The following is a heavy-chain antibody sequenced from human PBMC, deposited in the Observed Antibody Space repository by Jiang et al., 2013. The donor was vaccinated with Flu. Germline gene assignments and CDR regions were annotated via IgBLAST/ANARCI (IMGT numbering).Heavy chain of an antibody. J-gene: IGHJ4*02. CDR3: ARLTGTIVVETAFLGYFDY. CDR1: GYSFSGYW. CDR2: IYPGDSDA. Sequence: GESLKISCQGSGYSFSGYWIGWVRQMPGKGLEWMGIIYPGDSDARYSPSFQGQVTLSVDKSISTAYLQWGSLKASDTAMYYCARLTGTIVVETAFLGYFDYWGRGTLVTVSS. D-gene: IGHD2-21*02. V-gene: IGHV5-51*01.